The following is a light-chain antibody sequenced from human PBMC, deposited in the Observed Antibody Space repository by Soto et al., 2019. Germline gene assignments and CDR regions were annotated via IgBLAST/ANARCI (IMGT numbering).Light chain of an antibody. CDR2: GAS. CDR3: QQYNNWPPT. Sequence: EIVMTQSPATLSVSTGERATLSCRASQSVSSNLAWYQQKPGQAPRLLIYGASTRATGIPARFSGSGSGTEFTLTISSLQSEDFAVYYCQQYNNWPPTFGQVTKVDIK. CDR1: QSVSSN. J-gene: IGKJ1*01. V-gene: IGKV3-15*01.